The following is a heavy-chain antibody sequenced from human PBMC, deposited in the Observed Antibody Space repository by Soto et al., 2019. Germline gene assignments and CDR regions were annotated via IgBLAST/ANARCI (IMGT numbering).Heavy chain of an antibody. CDR1: GFTFSSYA. Sequence: GGSLRLSCAASGFTFSSYAMGWVRQGPGKGLEWVAVVSSGGSTHYADSVRGRFTISRDNSKNTLSLQMNSLTAEDTAVYFCAKRRGAGGHFDYWGQGALVTVSS. CDR2: VSSGGST. CDR3: AKRRGAGGHFDY. V-gene: IGHV3-23*01. J-gene: IGHJ4*02. D-gene: IGHD2-15*01.